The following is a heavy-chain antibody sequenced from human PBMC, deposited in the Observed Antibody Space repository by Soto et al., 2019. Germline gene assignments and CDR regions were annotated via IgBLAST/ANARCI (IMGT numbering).Heavy chain of an antibody. CDR2: INPASGHT. J-gene: IGHJ6*02. V-gene: IGHV1-3*01. CDR1: GYTFNTYA. Sequence: ASVKVCCKASGYTFNTYALHWVRQAPGQRPEWMGWINPASGHTKYSKKFQDRVTITRDTSASTGYMELSSLRSEDTAVYYCGRSVVGATGEILYNAMDVWGQGTTVTVSS. D-gene: IGHD1-26*01. CDR3: GRSVVGATGEILYNAMDV.